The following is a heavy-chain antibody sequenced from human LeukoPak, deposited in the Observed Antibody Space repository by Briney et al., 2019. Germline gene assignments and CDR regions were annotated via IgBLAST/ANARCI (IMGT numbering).Heavy chain of an antibody. V-gene: IGHV3-7*01. Sequence: PGGSLRLSCTASGFTFSGYWMTWVRQAPGKGLEWVANIKQDGSEKHYVDSVRGRFTISRENAKNSLYLQMNSLRAEDTAVYYCARHFYYYIDVWGKGTTVTVSS. J-gene: IGHJ6*03. CDR1: GFTFSGYW. CDR2: IKQDGSEK. D-gene: IGHD3-3*02. CDR3: ARHFYYYIDV.